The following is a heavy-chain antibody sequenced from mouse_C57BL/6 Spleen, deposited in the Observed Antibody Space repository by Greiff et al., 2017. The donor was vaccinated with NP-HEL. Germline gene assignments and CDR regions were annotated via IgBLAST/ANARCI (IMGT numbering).Heavy chain of an antibody. J-gene: IGHJ4*01. CDR3: ARGDYDLYYSMDY. V-gene: IGHV5-6*01. D-gene: IGHD2-4*01. CDR1: GFTFSSYG. Sequence: EVQLVESGGDLVKPGGSLKLSCAASGFTFSSYGMSWVRQTPDKRLEWVATISSGGSYTYYPDSVKGRFTISRDNAKNTLYLQMSSLKSEDTAMYYCARGDYDLYYSMDYWGQGTSVTVSS. CDR2: ISSGGSYT.